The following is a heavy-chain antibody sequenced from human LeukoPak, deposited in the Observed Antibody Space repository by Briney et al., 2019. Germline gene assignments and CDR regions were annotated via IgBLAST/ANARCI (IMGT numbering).Heavy chain of an antibody. CDR2: INPNSGGT. D-gene: IGHD2-15*01. J-gene: IGHJ5*02. V-gene: IGHV1-2*04. CDR3: AREGCSGGSCHNWFDP. CDR1: GYTFTGYY. Sequence: ASVKVSCKASGYTFTGYYMHWVRQAPGQGLEWMGWINPNSGGTNYAQKFQGWVTMTRDTSISTAYMELSRLRSDDTAVYYCAREGCSGGSCHNWFDPWGQGTLVTVSS.